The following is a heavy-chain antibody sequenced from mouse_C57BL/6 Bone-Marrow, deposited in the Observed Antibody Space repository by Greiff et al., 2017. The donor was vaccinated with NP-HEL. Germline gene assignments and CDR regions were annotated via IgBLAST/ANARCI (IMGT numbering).Heavy chain of an antibody. Sequence: QVQLQQPGAELVMPGASVKLSCKASGYTFTSYWMHWVKQRPGQGLEWIGEIDPSDSYTNYNQKFKGKSTLTVDKSSSTAYMQLSSLTSEDSAVYYCARVNTVVTFDYWGQGTTLTVSS. CDR1: GYTFTSYW. CDR2: IDPSDSYT. CDR3: ARVNTVVTFDY. J-gene: IGHJ2*01. D-gene: IGHD1-1*01. V-gene: IGHV1-69*01.